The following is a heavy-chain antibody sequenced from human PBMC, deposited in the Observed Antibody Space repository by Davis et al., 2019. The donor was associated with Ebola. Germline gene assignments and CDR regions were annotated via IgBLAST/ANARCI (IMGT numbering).Heavy chain of an antibody. V-gene: IGHV2-5*02. CDR2: IYWDDVK. Sequence: SGPTLVKPTQTLTLTCTFSGFSLSTSGMGVGWIRQPPGKALEWLALIYWDDVKRYRPSLKSRLTITKDTPKNQVVLTMINMDPVDTATYYCAHRLGRFGEWNFDYWGLGTLVTVSS. CDR3: AHRLGRFGEWNFDY. CDR1: GFSLSTSGMG. J-gene: IGHJ4*02. D-gene: IGHD3-10*01.